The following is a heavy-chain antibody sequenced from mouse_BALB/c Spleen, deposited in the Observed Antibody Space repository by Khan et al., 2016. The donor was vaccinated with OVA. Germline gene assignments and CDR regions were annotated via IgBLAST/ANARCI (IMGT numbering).Heavy chain of an antibody. Sequence: QVQLQQSGAELAKPGASVKMSCKASGYTFTTYWMHWVKQRPGQGLAWIGYINPTSGYTDYNDKFKDRATLSADKSSSTAYMQLNSLTSEDTAVYYCTRDRIDYWGQGTTLTVSS. J-gene: IGHJ2*01. CDR2: INPTSGYT. CDR3: TRDRIDY. CDR1: GYTFTTYW. V-gene: IGHV1-7*01.